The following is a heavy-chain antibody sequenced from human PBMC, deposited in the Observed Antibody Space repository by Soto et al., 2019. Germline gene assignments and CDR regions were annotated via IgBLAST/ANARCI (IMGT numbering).Heavy chain of an antibody. D-gene: IGHD2-15*01. CDR2: ITNRGTHT. Sequence: GGSLRLSCTASGFSFSSYTMNWVRQAPGKGLQWVASITNRGTHTYSADSVKGRFTISRDNDKNSLYLQMNNLRAEDTATYHCARAHEVAWFDSWGLGXLVTVYS. CDR1: GFSFSSYT. J-gene: IGHJ5*01. V-gene: IGHV3-21*06. CDR3: ARAHEVAWFDS.